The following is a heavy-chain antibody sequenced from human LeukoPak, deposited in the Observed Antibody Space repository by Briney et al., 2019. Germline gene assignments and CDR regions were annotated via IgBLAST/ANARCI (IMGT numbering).Heavy chain of an antibody. CDR1: GFTFSSYW. J-gene: IGHJ4*02. CDR3: ARGRNGIYDY. CDR2: INSDGSST. V-gene: IGHV3-74*01. Sequence: PGGSLRLSCAASGFTFSSYWVHWVRQAPGKGLVWVSGINSDGSSTSYADSVKGRFNISRDNAKNTAYLQMNSLRADDTAVYYCARGRNGIYDYWGQGTLVTVSS. D-gene: IGHD1-26*01.